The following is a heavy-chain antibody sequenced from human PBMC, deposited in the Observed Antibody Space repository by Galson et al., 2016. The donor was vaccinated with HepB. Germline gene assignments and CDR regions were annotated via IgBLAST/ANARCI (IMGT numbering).Heavy chain of an antibody. Sequence: SETLSLTCTVSGGSISATTYYWGWIRQPPGKGLEWIGSIYPRNTYYNPSLESRVTMSVDTSKNRFSLNLTSVTAADTAVYYCARLHSSGYYSISPWFDPWGQGALVTVSS. J-gene: IGHJ5*02. CDR1: GGSISATTYY. CDR3: ARLHSSGYYSISPWFDP. CDR2: IYPRNT. D-gene: IGHD3-22*01. V-gene: IGHV4-39*01.